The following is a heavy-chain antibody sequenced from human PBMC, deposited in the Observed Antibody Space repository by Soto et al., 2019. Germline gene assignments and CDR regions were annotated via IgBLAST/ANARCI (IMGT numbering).Heavy chain of an antibody. Sequence: AASVKVSCKASGYTFTSYGISWVRQAPGQVLELIGWISAYNGNTNYAQKIQCRVTMTTDISTSTAYMELRSLSFDDTAVYYCARALVTTIDYWGQGTLVTVSS. D-gene: IGHD3-22*01. CDR2: ISAYNGNT. CDR3: ARALVTTIDY. V-gene: IGHV1-18*01. CDR1: GYTFTSYG. J-gene: IGHJ4*02.